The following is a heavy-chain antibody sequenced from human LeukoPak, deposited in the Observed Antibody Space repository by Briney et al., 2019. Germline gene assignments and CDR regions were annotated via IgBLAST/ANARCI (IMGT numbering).Heavy chain of an antibody. CDR2: IYYSGST. J-gene: IGHJ4*02. CDR3: ASQGIVGATASGFDY. V-gene: IGHV4-39*01. CDR1: GDSISSSSYY. D-gene: IGHD1-26*01. Sequence: TSETLSLTCTVSGDSISSSSYYWGWIRQPPGKGLEWIGSIYYSGSTYYNPSLKSRVTISVDTSKNQFSLKLSSVTAADTAVYYCASQGIVGATASGFDYWGQGTLVTVSS.